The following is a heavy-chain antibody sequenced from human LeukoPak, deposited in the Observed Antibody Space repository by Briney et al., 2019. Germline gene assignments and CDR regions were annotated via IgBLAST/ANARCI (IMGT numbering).Heavy chain of an antibody. D-gene: IGHD4-17*01. CDR3: ATPPTVTRNY. CDR1: GFTFSSYA. J-gene: IGHJ4*02. CDR2: ITGSGGST. Sequence: PGRSLRLSCAASGFTFSSYAMSWVRQAPGKGLEWVSAITGSGGSTYYADSVKGRFTISRDNSKNTLYLQMNSLTTEDTAVYYCATPPTVTRNYWGQGILVTVSS. V-gene: IGHV3-23*01.